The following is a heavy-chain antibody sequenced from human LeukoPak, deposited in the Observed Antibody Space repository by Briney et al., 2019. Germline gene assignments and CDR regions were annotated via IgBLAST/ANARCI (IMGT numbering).Heavy chain of an antibody. CDR2: INHSGST. V-gene: IGHV4-34*01. Sequence: SETLSLTCTVSGGSISSYYWSWIRQPPGKGLEWIGEINHSGSTNYNPSLKSRVTISVDTSKNQFSLKLSSVTAADTAVYYCASWALAGYFDYWGQGTLVTVSS. CDR1: GGSISSYY. D-gene: IGHD6-19*01. J-gene: IGHJ4*02. CDR3: ASWALAGYFDY.